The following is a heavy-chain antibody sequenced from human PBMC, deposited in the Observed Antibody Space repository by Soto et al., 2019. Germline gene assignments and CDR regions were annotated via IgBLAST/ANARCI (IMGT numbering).Heavy chain of an antibody. Sequence: PSETLSLTCTVSGGSISSSSYYWGWIRQPPGKGLEWIGSIYYSGSTYYNPSLKSRVTISVDASKNQFSLKLSSVTAADTAVYYCANQNPPQTYYDFWSGSPYYFDYWGQGTLVTVSS. J-gene: IGHJ4*02. V-gene: IGHV4-39*01. CDR1: GGSISSSSYY. CDR3: ANQNPPQTYYDFWSGSPYYFDY. CDR2: IYYSGST. D-gene: IGHD3-3*01.